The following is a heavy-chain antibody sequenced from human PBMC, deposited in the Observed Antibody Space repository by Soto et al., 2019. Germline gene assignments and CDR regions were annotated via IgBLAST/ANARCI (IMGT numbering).Heavy chain of an antibody. V-gene: IGHV1-2*04. CDR1: VYTFTGYY. Sequence: GASVKVSGKASVYTFTGYYMHCVRQAPGQGLEWMGWINPNSGGTNYAQRFQGWVTMTRDTSISTAYMELSSLRAEDTAVYYCASLGRHGWGQGTTVTVSS. CDR3: ASLGRHG. CDR2: INPNSGGT. J-gene: IGHJ6*02. D-gene: IGHD3-16*01.